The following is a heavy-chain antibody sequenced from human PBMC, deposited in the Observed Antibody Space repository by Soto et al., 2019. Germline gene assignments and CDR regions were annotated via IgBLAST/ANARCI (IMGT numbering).Heavy chain of an antibody. V-gene: IGHV4-34*01. CDR1: GGSFSGYY. D-gene: IGHD2-2*01. CDR2: INHSGST. CDR3: ARGGRAGRVVPAAPQDY. J-gene: IGHJ4*02. Sequence: ETLSLTCAVYGGSFSGYYWSWIRQPPGKGLEWIGEINHSGSTNYNPSLKSRVTISVDTSKNQFSLKLSSVTAADTAVYYCARGGRAGRVVPAAPQDYWGQGTLVTVSS.